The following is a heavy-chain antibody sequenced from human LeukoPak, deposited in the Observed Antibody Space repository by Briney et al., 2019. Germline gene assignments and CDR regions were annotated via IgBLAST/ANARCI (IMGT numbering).Heavy chain of an antibody. V-gene: IGHV3-64D*09. CDR1: GFTFSTYS. CDR2: ISRNGGST. Sequence: GGSLRLSCSASGFTFSTYSLHWVRQAPGKGLEYVAGISRNGGSTDYADSVKARFTISRDNSKNTQYLQMSSLRPEDTAVYYCVGLASLIFWGRGTLVTVSS. J-gene: IGHJ4*01. D-gene: IGHD6-6*01. CDR3: VGLASLIF.